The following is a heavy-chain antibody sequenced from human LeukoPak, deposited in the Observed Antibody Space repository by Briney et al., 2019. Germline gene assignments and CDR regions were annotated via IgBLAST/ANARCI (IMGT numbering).Heavy chain of an antibody. CDR2: IYYTGTT. J-gene: IGHJ4*02. V-gene: IGHV4-59*01. Sequence: SETLSLTCTVSGGSFSSYYWSWIRQPPGRGLEWIGYIYYTGTTTYNPSLESRVAISLDTSKNQFSLKLSSVTAADTAVYYCATYGSDWGYFDYWGQGALVTVSS. CDR1: GGSFSSYY. CDR3: ATYGSDWGYFDY. D-gene: IGHD6-19*01.